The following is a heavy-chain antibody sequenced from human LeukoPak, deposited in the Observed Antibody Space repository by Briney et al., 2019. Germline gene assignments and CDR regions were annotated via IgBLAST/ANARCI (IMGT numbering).Heavy chain of an antibody. V-gene: IGHV4-4*07. CDR3: ARDRAYGDHYFDY. CDR2: IYTSGST. CDR1: GGSISNYY. Sequence: SETLSLTCTVSGGSISNYYWSWIRQPAGKGLEWIGRIYTSGSTNYNPSLKSRVTMSVDTSKNQFSLRLSFVTAADTAVYYCARDRAYGDHYFDYWGQGTLVTVSS. D-gene: IGHD4-17*01. J-gene: IGHJ4*02.